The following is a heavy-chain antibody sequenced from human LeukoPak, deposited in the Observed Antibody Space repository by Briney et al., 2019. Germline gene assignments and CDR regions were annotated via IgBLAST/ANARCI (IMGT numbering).Heavy chain of an antibody. V-gene: IGHV4-4*09. CDR2: IYASGST. J-gene: IGHJ4*02. Sequence: PSETLSLTCTASGSSISSYYWSWIRQPPGKGLEWIGYIYASGSTTYNPSLKSRVTISIDTSKNQFSLKLSSVTAADTAVYYCARRATMLAGGYFDYWGQGTLVSVSS. CDR1: GSSISSYY. CDR3: ARRATMLAGGYFDY. D-gene: IGHD5-12*01.